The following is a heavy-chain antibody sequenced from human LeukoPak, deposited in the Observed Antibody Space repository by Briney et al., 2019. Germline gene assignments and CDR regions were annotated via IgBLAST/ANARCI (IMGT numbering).Heavy chain of an antibody. D-gene: IGHD3-9*01. CDR1: GFTFSSYN. J-gene: IGHJ4*02. CDR2: ISTSSSYI. Sequence: GRSLRLSCAASGFTFSSYNINWGRHAPPKGLECVSFISTSSSYIYYADSVKGRFTISRDNARNSLYLQMNSLRVEDTAVYYCARDSGAYFDRNHFDYWGQGTLVTVSS. CDR3: ARDSGAYFDRNHFDY. V-gene: IGHV3-21*01.